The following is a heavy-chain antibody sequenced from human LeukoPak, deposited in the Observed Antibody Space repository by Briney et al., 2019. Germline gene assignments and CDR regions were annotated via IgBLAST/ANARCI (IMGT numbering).Heavy chain of an antibody. CDR3: ARDRTMVRGVVYYFDY. J-gene: IGHJ4*02. CDR1: GYTFTSYD. D-gene: IGHD3-10*01. V-gene: IGHV1-8*01. CDR2: MNPNSGNT. Sequence: ASVKVSCKASGYTFTSYDINWVRQATGQGLEWMGWMNPNSGNTGYAQKFQGRVTITTDESTSTAYMELSSLRSEDTAVYYCARDRTMVRGVVYYFDYWGQGTLVTVSS.